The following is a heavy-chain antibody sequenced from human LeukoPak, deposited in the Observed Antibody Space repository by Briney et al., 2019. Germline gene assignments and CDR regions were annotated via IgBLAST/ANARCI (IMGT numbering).Heavy chain of an antibody. J-gene: IGHJ6*02. CDR1: GFTFSDYY. Sequence: GGSLRLSCAASGFTFSDYYMSWIRQAPGKGLEWVSYISSSGSTIYYADSVKGRFTISRDNAKNSLYLQMNSLRAEDTAVYYCARERAAAGTPLYYYYYYGMGVWGQGTTVTVSS. V-gene: IGHV3-11*01. D-gene: IGHD6-13*01. CDR3: ARERAAAGTPLYYYYYYGMGV. CDR2: ISSSGSTI.